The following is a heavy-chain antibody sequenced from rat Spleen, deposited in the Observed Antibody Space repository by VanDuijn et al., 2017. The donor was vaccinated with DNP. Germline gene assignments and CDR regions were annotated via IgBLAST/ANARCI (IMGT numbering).Heavy chain of an antibody. D-gene: IGHD1-11*01. CDR3: AKGPNYGGDSDYFDY. Sequence: EVKLVESGGGLVQPGRSLKLSCAASGFNFNEYWMGWVRQAPGKGLEWIGEINKDSSTINYNPSLKDKFTISRDSAQNTLYLQMSKLGSEDTAIYHCAKGPNYGGDSDYFDYWGQGVMVTVSS. CDR1: GFNFNEYW. V-gene: IGHV4-2*01. J-gene: IGHJ2*01. CDR2: INKDSSTI.